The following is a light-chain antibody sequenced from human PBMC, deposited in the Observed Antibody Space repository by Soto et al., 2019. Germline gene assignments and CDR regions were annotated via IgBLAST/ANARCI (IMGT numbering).Light chain of an antibody. Sequence: EIVLTQSPDTLSLSPGERATLSCRASQSVGRTLAWFQQKPGQAPRLLIYDASNRATGIPARFTGSGSGTDFTLTIRSLEPEDFAIYYCQQRDSWPLTFGGGTKVEIK. CDR3: QQRDSWPLT. CDR2: DAS. CDR1: QSVGRT. V-gene: IGKV3-11*01. J-gene: IGKJ4*01.